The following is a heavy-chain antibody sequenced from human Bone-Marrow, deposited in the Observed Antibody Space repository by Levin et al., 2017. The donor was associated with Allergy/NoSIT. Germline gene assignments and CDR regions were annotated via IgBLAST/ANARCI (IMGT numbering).Heavy chain of an antibody. V-gene: IGHV3-23*01. CDR2: ISGSGGST. J-gene: IGHJ4*02. D-gene: IGHD3-16*02. CDR3: AKGLRLGELSFGDAVDY. CDR1: GFTFSSYA. Sequence: PGGSLRLSCAASGFTFSSYAMSWVRQAPGKGLEWVSAISGSGGSTYYADSVKGRFTISRDNSKNTLYLQMNSLRAEDTAVYYCAKGLRLGELSFGDAVDYWGQGTLVTVSS.